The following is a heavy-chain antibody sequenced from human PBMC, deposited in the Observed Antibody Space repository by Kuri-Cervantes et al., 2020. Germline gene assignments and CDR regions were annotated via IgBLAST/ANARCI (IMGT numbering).Heavy chain of an antibody. V-gene: IGHV3-33*01. CDR2: IWYDGSNK. CDR3: ARAPGTYYYDRGWFDP. J-gene: IGHJ5*02. CDR1: GFTFSSYG. Sequence: LSLTCAASGFTFSSYGMHWVRQAPGKGLEWVAVIWYDGSNKYYADSVKGRFTISRDNSKNTLYLQMNSLRAEDTAVYYCARAPGTYYYDRGWFDPWGQGTLVTVSS. D-gene: IGHD3-22*01.